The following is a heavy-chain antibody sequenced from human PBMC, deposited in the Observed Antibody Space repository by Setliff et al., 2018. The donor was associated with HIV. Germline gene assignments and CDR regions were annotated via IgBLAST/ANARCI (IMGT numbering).Heavy chain of an antibody. V-gene: IGHV1-46*01. CDR3: ARDATYDYVWGTSSLVLDY. D-gene: IGHD3-16*01. CDR1: GYTFTSYY. J-gene: IGHJ4*02. CDR2: INPGNGST. Sequence: GASVKVSCKASGYTFTSYYIYWVRQAPGQGLQWMGIINPGNGSTIYAHKFQGRVTMTRDTSTSTLYMELSSLRSEDTAVYYCARDATYDYVWGTSSLVLDYWGQGTLVTVSS.